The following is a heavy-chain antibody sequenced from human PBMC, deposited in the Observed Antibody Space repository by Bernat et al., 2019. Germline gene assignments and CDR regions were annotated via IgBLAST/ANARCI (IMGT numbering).Heavy chain of an antibody. CDR2: VSNSGGRT. V-gene: IGHV3-23*04. CDR1: GFTFSTYA. J-gene: IGHJ6*03. D-gene: IGHD3-16*01. CDR3: AKGLGGNGIFYYYMDV. Sequence: VQLVESGGGLVKPGRSLRLSCTASGFTFSTYAMTWVRQAPGKGLEWLSGVSNSGGRTYYADSVKGRFTISRDNSKNTLYLQMISLRVEDSAVYYCAKGLGGNGIFYYYMDVWGKGTTVTVSS.